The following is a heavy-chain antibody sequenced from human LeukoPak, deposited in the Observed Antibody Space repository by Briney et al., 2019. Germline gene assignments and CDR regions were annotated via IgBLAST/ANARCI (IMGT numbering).Heavy chain of an antibody. D-gene: IGHD3-22*01. J-gene: IGHJ1*01. CDR2: ISSSSSYI. CDR3: ARDDDSSGYYDAEYFQH. V-gene: IGHV3-21*01. Sequence: GGSLRLSCAASGFTFSSYSMNWVRQAPGKGPEWVSSISSSSSYIYYADSVKGRFTISRDNAKNSLYLQMNSLRAEDTAVYYCARDDDSSGYYDAEYFQHWGQGTLVTVSS. CDR1: GFTFSSYS.